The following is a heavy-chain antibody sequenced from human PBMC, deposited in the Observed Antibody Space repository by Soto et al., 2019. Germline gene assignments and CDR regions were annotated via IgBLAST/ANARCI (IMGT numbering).Heavy chain of an antibody. D-gene: IGHD2-15*01. Sequence: EVQLLESGGGLVQPGGSLRLSCGASGFTFSDYAMSWVRQGPGKGLEWVSTISGSGGSTYYADSVKGRFTISRDNSKGTLNLQMNSLRAEDTAVYYCAKSPAPGIVVIGWFDPWGQGARVTVSS. J-gene: IGHJ5*02. CDR3: AKSPAPGIVVIGWFDP. CDR2: ISGSGGST. V-gene: IGHV3-23*01. CDR1: GFTFSDYA.